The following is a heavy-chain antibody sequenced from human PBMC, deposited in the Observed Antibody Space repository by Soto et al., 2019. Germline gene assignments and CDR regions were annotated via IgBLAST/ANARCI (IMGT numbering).Heavy chain of an antibody. CDR1: GDSIDTSSYC. V-gene: IGHV4-39*01. J-gene: IGHJ4*02. Sequence: SETLSLTCTVSGDSIDTSSYCWGWIRQPPGKGLEWIGSVCYRGTTYYNPSLKSRLTISVDTSKRQFSLKLSSVTAADTAVFYCARQGEHSSSYFFDSWGQGTLVTVS. D-gene: IGHD6-6*01. CDR3: ARQGEHSSSYFFDS. CDR2: VCYRGTT.